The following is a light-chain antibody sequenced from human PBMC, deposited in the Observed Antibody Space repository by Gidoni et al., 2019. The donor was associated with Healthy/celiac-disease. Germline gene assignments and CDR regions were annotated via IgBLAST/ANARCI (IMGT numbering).Light chain of an antibody. V-gene: IGLV6-57*03. CDR3: QSYDSTVV. Sequence: NFMLTQPHSVSESPGKTVTISCTRSSGSIASNYVQLYQQRPGSAPTTVIYEDNQRPSGVPDRFSGSIDSSSNSASLTISGLKTEDEADYYCQSYDSTVVFGGGTKLTVL. CDR1: SGSIASNY. CDR2: EDN. J-gene: IGLJ2*01.